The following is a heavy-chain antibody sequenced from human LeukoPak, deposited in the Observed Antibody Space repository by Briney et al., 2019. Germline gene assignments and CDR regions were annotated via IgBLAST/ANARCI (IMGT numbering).Heavy chain of an antibody. Sequence: PGGSLRLSCAASGFTFSSYGMHWVRQAPGKGLEWVAFIRYDGSNKYYADSVKGRFTISRDNAKNSLYLQMNSLRAEDTAVYYCARSGAYCGGDCYLEGDYWGQGTLVTVSS. CDR3: ARSGAYCGGDCYLEGDY. CDR1: GFTFSSYG. D-gene: IGHD2-21*02. J-gene: IGHJ4*02. CDR2: IRYDGSNK. V-gene: IGHV3-30*02.